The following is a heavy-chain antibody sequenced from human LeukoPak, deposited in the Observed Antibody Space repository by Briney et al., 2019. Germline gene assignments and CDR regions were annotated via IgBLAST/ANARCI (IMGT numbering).Heavy chain of an antibody. D-gene: IGHD5-24*01. J-gene: IGHJ3*02. V-gene: IGHV4-34*01. CDR3: ARGSRDGYNFGHAFDI. CDR1: GGSFSGYY. Sequence: PSETLSLTCAVYGGSFSGYYWSWIRQPPGKGLEWIGEINHSGSTNYNPSLKSRVTISVDTSKNQFSLKLSSVTAADTAVYHCARGSRDGYNFGHAFDIWGQGTMVTVSS. CDR2: INHSGST.